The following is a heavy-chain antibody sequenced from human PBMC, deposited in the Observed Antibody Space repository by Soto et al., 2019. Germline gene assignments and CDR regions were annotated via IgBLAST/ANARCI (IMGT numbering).Heavy chain of an antibody. CDR2: ISAYNGNT. V-gene: IGHV1-18*01. CDR3: ARDRGFTMIVVDDAFDI. Sequence: ASVKVSCKASGYTFTSYGISWVRQAPGQGLEWMGWISAYNGNTNYAQKLQGRVTMTTDTSTSTAYMELRSLRSDDTAVYYCARDRGFTMIVVDDAFDIWGQGTMVTVSS. J-gene: IGHJ3*02. D-gene: IGHD3-22*01. CDR1: GYTFTSYG.